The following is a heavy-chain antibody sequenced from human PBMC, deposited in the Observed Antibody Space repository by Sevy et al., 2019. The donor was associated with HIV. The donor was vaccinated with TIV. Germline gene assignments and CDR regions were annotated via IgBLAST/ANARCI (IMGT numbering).Heavy chain of an antibody. CDR3: ARDYYDNRPRGFDP. D-gene: IGHD3-22*01. V-gene: IGHV4-59*01. Sequence: SENLSLTCIVSGDSISTYFWSWIRQTPGKGLEWIGYVSYTGTTNYNPSLRSRVTISVDTSKNQFSLKLNSVTAADTAVYYCARDYYDNRPRGFDPWGQGILVTVSS. J-gene: IGHJ5*02. CDR1: GDSISTYF. CDR2: VSYTGTT.